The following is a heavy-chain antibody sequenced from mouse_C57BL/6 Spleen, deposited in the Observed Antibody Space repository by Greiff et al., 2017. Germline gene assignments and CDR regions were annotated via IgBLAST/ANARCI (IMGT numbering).Heavy chain of an antibody. CDR3: AGWYWYFGG. CDR2: IDPSDSYT. J-gene: IGHJ1*03. Sequence: VQLQQSGAELVMPGASVKLSCKASGYTFTSYWMHWVKQRPGQGLEWIGEIDPSDSYTNYNQKFKGKSTLTVDKSSSTAYMQLSSLTSEDSAVYYCAGWYWYFGGWGTGTTVTVS. CDR1: GYTFTSYW. V-gene: IGHV1-69*01.